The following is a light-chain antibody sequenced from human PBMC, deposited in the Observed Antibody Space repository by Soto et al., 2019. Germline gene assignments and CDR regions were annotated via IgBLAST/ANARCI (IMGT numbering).Light chain of an antibody. CDR1: QNIDNY. CDR2: STS. Sequence: DIQLAQSPSSLSASVGDRVTVSCRSSQNIDNYLNWYVQRPGKAPELLIYSTSNLKSGVPSRFSGSGSGTDFSLTISSLQPEDFASYYCQQSKSIPWTFGQGTKVDIK. CDR3: QQSKSIPWT. V-gene: IGKV1-39*01. J-gene: IGKJ1*01.